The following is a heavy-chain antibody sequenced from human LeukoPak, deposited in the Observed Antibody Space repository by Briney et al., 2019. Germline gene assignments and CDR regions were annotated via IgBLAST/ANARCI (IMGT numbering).Heavy chain of an antibody. CDR2: ISGSGGST. CDR3: AKGTKLAVAANNYFDY. Sequence: GGSLRLSCAASGFTFSSYAMSWVRQAPGKGLEWVSAISGSGGSTYYADSVKGRFTISRDSSKNTLYLQMNSLRAEDTAVYYCAKGTKLAVAANNYFDYWGQGTLLTVSS. J-gene: IGHJ4*02. CDR1: GFTFSSYA. V-gene: IGHV3-23*01. D-gene: IGHD2-15*01.